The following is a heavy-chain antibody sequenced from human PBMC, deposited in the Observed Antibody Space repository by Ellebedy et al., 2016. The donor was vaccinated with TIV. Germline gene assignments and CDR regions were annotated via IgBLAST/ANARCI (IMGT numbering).Heavy chain of an antibody. V-gene: IGHV3-9*01. CDR3: VKDKSVSGFSFWFFDR. CDR1: GFNFDDYA. D-gene: IGHD3-22*01. J-gene: IGHJ2*01. CDR2: ISWNSGSV. Sequence: SLKISXAASGFNFDDYAMHWVRQAPGKDLEWVSGISWNSGSVNYADSVKGRFTISRDNVNDSLHLQMNSLRPEDTAFYYCVKDKSVSGFSFWFFDRWGRGTLVTVSS.